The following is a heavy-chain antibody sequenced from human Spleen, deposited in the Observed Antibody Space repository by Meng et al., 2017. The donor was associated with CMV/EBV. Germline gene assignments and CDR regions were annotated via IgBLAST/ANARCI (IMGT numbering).Heavy chain of an antibody. Sequence: QGQLRKWGAGLLKPSETLSPTCAVYCGSFSGYYWSWIRQPPGKGLEWIGEINHSGSTNYNPSLKSRVTISVDTSKNQFSLKLSSVTAADTAVYYCARGDYYGSGSYRRYFDYWGQGTLVTVSS. CDR2: INHSGST. V-gene: IGHV4-34*01. CDR3: ARGDYYGSGSYRRYFDY. J-gene: IGHJ4*02. D-gene: IGHD3-10*01. CDR1: CGSFSGYY.